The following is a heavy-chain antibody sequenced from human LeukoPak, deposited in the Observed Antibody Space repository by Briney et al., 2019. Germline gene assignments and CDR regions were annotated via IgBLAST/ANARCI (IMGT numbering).Heavy chain of an antibody. Sequence: SETLSLTCTVSGGSISNSRYHWGSIRQPPGQGLEWIGSIYFCGTIFYNPSLKSRVTLSQDPYKNQSSLKQTSITADDPALNHAAAAYDYTSGGYDYWGQGTLVTVSS. CDR3: AAAYDYTSGGYDY. D-gene: IGHD6-19*01. V-gene: IGHV4-39*01. CDR2: IYFCGTI. CDR1: GGSISNSRYH. J-gene: IGHJ4*02.